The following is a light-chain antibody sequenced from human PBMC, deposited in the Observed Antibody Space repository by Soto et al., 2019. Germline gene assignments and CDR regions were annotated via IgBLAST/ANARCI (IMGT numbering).Light chain of an antibody. CDR1: QSISRW. CDR3: QQYKSFLT. CDR2: EAS. Sequence: DIQMTQSPSTLSAVGDRVTITCRASQSISRWLAWYQQKPGKAPKLLIYEASSLESGVPSRFSGSGSGIEFTLTISSLQPDDVATYYCQQYKSFLTFGQGTKVEIK. V-gene: IGKV1-5*03. J-gene: IGKJ1*01.